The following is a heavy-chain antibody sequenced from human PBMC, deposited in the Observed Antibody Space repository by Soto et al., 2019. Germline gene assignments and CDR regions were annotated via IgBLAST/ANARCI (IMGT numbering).Heavy chain of an antibody. V-gene: IGHV3-30-3*01. CDR2: ISYYGSNK. Sequence: PWGSLRLSCAASGGTFNSDAMHWGRQAPGKGQEWVAVISYYGSNKYYSDSVKGRFTISRDNSKNTLYLQMNSLRAEDTAVYYCATSKGGSGWYDYWGQGTLVTVSS. J-gene: IGHJ4*02. CDR1: GGTFNSDA. CDR3: ATSKGGSGWYDY. D-gene: IGHD6-19*01.